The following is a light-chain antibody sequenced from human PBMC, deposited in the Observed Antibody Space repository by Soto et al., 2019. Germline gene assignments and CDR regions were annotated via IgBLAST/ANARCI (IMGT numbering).Light chain of an antibody. CDR2: SAS. Sequence: IVLTQSPGTLSLSPGERVTLSCRASQSVSSSYLVWYQQKTGQAPRLLIYSASTRATGIPDRFSGSVSGTDFTLTISRLEPDDFAGYYCQQFGTSPPAITFGQGTRLELK. J-gene: IGKJ5*01. CDR1: QSVSSSY. V-gene: IGKV3-20*01. CDR3: QQFGTSPPAIT.